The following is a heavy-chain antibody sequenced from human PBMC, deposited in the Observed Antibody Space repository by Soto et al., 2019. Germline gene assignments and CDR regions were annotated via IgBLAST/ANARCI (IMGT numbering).Heavy chain of an antibody. Sequence: EVQVLESGGGLVQPGGSLRLSCAASGFTFSSYAMTWVRQAPGKGLEWVSTISGSGGSTYYADSVKGRFTISRDNSKNTLFLQMNSLRVDDTAVYYCAKDRGPTTVTTVDYWGQGTLVTVSS. CDR2: ISGSGGST. D-gene: IGHD4-17*01. V-gene: IGHV3-23*01. CDR3: AKDRGPTTVTTVDY. CDR1: GFTFSSYA. J-gene: IGHJ4*02.